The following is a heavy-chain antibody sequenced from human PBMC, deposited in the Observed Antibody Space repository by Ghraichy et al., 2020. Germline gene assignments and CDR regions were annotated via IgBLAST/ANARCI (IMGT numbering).Heavy chain of an antibody. V-gene: IGHV4-34*01. CDR2: INHSGST. J-gene: IGHJ6*02. Sequence: SQTLSLTCAVYGGSFSGYYWSWIRQPPGKGLEWIGEINHSGSTNYNPSLKSRVTISVDTSKNQFSLKLSSVTAADTAVYYCALTEYYYYGMDVWGQGTTVTVSS. CDR3: ALTEYYYYGMDV. CDR1: GGSFSGYY.